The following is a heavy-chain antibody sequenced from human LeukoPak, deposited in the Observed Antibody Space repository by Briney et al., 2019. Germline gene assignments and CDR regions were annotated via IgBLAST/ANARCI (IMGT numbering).Heavy chain of an antibody. V-gene: IGHV1-24*01. CDR1: AHTPTELS. J-gene: IGHJ6*02. D-gene: IGHD4-17*01. CDR2: FHPEDGET. Sequence: ASVKVSSKLYAHTPTELSTHWERHPPGSGREWKGGFHPEDGETIYTQKFQGRVTMTEDTSTDTAYTELSSLRSEDTAVYYCASTTVTALGYYYCMDVWGQGTTVTVSS. CDR3: ASTTVTALGYYYCMDV.